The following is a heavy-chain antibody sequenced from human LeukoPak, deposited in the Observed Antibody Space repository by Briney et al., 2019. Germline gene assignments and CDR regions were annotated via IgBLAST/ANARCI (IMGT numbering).Heavy chain of an antibody. Sequence: PSETLSLTCAVYGGSFSDYHWSWIRQPPGKGLEWIGEINHRGSTNYNPSLKSRVTISVDTSKNQFSLKLSSVTAADTAVYYCASTSAMVYFDYWGQGTLVTVSS. D-gene: IGHD5-18*01. CDR3: ASTSAMVYFDY. CDR2: INHRGST. J-gene: IGHJ4*02. V-gene: IGHV4-34*01. CDR1: GGSFSDYH.